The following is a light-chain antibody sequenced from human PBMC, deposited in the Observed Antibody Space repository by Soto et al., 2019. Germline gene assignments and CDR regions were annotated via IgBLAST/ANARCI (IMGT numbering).Light chain of an antibody. CDR1: SSDVGAYDY. CDR2: NVS. J-gene: IGLJ2*01. Sequence: QSALTQPASVSGSPGQSITISCTGTSSDVGAYDYVSWYQQHPGKAPKLMLHNVSNRPSGVSNRFSGSKSGNTASLTISGLQAEDEADYYCNSYTTSSTVVFGGGTKLTVL. CDR3: NSYTTSSTVV. V-gene: IGLV2-14*01.